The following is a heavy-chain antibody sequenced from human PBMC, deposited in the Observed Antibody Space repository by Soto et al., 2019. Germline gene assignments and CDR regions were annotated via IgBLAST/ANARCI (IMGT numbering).Heavy chain of an antibody. CDR3: ARGHSTDCSNGVCSFFYNHELDV. Sequence: ASVKVSCKASGYSFTDYHIHWVRQAPGQGLEWLGRINPKSGGTSTAQKFQGWVTMTRDRSISTVYMELTRLRSDDTSVYFCARGHSTDCSNGVCSFFYNHELDVWGQGTTVTVSS. V-gene: IGHV1-2*04. CDR2: INPKSGGT. J-gene: IGHJ6*02. CDR1: GYSFTDYH. D-gene: IGHD2-8*01.